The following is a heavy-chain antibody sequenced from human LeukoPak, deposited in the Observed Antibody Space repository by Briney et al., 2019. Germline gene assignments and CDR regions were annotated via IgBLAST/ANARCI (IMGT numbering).Heavy chain of an antibody. D-gene: IGHD3-10*01. J-gene: IGHJ4*02. V-gene: IGHV4-31*03. Sequence: PSQTLSLTCTVSADSLSSGGHYWAWIRQFPGKGLESIGFIHHSGRSRHNPSLKDRVAISVDTSRKQFALKLSSVSAADTAMYYCARGGNRFGGFYFDYWGQGIQVIVSS. CDR3: ARGGNRFGGFYFDY. CDR1: ADSLSSGGHY. CDR2: IHHSGRS.